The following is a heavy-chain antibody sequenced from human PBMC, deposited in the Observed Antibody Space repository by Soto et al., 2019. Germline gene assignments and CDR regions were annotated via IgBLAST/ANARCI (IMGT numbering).Heavy chain of an antibody. J-gene: IGHJ6*02. CDR3: AREGVSHSFYYYYYYGMDV. D-gene: IGHD6-6*01. Sequence: EVQLVESGGGLVKPGGSLRLSCAASGFTFSSYSMNWVRQAPGKGLEWVSSISSSSSYIYYADSVKGRFTISRDNAKNSLYLQMNSLRAEDTAVYYCAREGVSHSFYYYYYYGMDVWGQGTTVTVSS. V-gene: IGHV3-21*01. CDR1: GFTFSSYS. CDR2: ISSSSSYI.